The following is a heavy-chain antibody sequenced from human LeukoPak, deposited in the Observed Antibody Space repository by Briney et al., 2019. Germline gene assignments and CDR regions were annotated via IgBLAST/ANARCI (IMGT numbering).Heavy chain of an antibody. CDR1: GYTFTSYG. CDR2: ISAYNGNT. V-gene: IGHV1-18*01. Sequence: ASVKVSCKASGYTFTSYGISWVRQAPGQGLEWMGWISAYNGNTNYAQKLQGRVTMTTDTSTSTAYMELRSLRSDDTAVYYCARDIPGEGSLDAFDIWGQGTTVTVSS. D-gene: IGHD3-16*01. CDR3: ARDIPGEGSLDAFDI. J-gene: IGHJ3*02.